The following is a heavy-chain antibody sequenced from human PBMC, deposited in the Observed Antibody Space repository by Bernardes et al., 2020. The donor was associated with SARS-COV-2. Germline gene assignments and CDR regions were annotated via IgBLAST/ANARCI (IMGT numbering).Heavy chain of an antibody. CDR1: GYTLTELS. J-gene: IGHJ1*01. CDR2: FDPEDGET. Sequence: ASVKVSCKVSGYTLTELSMHWVRQAPGKGLEWMGGFDPEDGETIYAQKFQGRVTMTEDTSTDTAYMELSSLRSEDTAVYYCATVVLYCSSTSCQEYFQHWGQGTQVTVSS. D-gene: IGHD2-2*01. V-gene: IGHV1-24*01. CDR3: ATVVLYCSSTSCQEYFQH.